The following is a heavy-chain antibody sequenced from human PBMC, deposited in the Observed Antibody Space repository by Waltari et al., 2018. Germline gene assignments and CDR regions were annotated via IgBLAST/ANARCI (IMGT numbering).Heavy chain of an antibody. V-gene: IGHV4-59*08. CDR2: VSFSGSP. CDR1: GASLSSSY. J-gene: IGHJ4*02. D-gene: IGHD2-8*02. CDR3: ARQRGVEGLY. Sequence: QVQLQESGPGLVKPSETLSVTCAVSGASLSSSYWAWIRQPPGKGLEWIGYVSFSGSPTYNPSLKSRVTISLDTSRNQVSLNLTSVPAADTAVYYCARQRGVEGLYWGQGTLVTVSS.